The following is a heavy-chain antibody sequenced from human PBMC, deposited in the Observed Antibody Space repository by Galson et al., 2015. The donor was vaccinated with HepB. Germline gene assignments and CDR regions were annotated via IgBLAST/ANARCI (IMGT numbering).Heavy chain of an antibody. V-gene: IGHV7-4-1*02. CDR2: INTNTGNP. D-gene: IGHD1-26*01. CDR1: GYTFTNYA. CDR3: AREDGSYAV. Sequence: SVKVSCKASGYTFTNYAINWVRQAPGQGLEWMGWINTNTGNPTYAQGLTGRFVFSLDTSVSTAYLQISSLKAEDTAVFYCAREDGSYAVWGQGTLVTVSS. J-gene: IGHJ4*02.